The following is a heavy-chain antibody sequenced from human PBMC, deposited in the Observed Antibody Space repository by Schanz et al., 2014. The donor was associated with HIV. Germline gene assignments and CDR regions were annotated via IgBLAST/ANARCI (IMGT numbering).Heavy chain of an antibody. CDR2: ISYDGSIK. Sequence: QVQLVESGGGVVQPGRSLRLSCAASGFTFSSYGMYWVRQAPAKGLEWVAVISYDGSIKEYADSVKGRFAISRDNSKNTVYLQMNSLRGEDSAVYYCAKVARWDYYNMDVWGQGTTVTVSS. CDR1: GFTFSSYG. V-gene: IGHV3-30*18. J-gene: IGHJ6*02. CDR3: AKVARWDYYNMDV.